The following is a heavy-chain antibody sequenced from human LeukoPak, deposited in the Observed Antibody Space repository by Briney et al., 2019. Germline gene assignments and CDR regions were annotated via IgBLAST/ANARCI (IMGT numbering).Heavy chain of an antibody. Sequence: SETLSLTCAVYGGSFSGYYWSWIRQPPGKGLEWIGEINHSGSTNYNPSLKSRVTISVDTSKNQFSLKLSSVTAADTAVYYCARGQWLVTRSYFDYWGQGTLVTVSS. CDR1: GGSFSGYY. CDR3: ARGQWLVTRSYFDY. D-gene: IGHD6-19*01. J-gene: IGHJ4*02. V-gene: IGHV4-34*01. CDR2: INHSGST.